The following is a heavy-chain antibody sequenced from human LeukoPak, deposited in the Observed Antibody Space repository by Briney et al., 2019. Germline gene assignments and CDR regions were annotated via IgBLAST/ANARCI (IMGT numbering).Heavy chain of an antibody. V-gene: IGHV4-4*02. CDR2: IYHSGST. CDR3: ARDLTGTPRGGY. CDR1: GGSISSSNW. J-gene: IGHJ4*02. D-gene: IGHD7-27*01. Sequence: SETLSLTCVVSGGSISSSNWWSWVRQPPGKGLEWIGEIYHSGSTNYNPSLKSPVTISVDKSKNQFSLRLSSVTAADTAVYYCARDLTGTPRGGYWGQGTLVTVSS.